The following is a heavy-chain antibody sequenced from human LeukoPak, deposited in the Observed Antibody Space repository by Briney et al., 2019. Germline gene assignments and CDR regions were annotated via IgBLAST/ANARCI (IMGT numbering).Heavy chain of an antibody. V-gene: IGHV3-7*03. Sequence: GGSLRLSCAASGFTFSSYWMSWVRQAPGKGLEWVANIKQDGSEKYYVDSVKGRFTISRDNAKNSLYLQMNSLRAEDTAIYYCAKNGDRGAYCTGGTCYPYFYYYMDVRGKGTTVTI. CDR3: AKNGDRGAYCTGGTCYPYFYYYMDV. D-gene: IGHD2-15*01. CDR1: GFTFSSYW. CDR2: IKQDGSEK. J-gene: IGHJ6*03.